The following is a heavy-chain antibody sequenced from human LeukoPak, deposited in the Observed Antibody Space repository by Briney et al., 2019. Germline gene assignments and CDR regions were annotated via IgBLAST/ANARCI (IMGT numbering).Heavy chain of an antibody. V-gene: IGHV3-23*01. CDR3: ARVFYSSGWYGNFDY. CDR1: GFTFSGYA. Sequence: GGSLRLSCAASGFTFSGYAMSWVRQAPGRGLEWVSTISGSGGSTYYADSVKGRFTISRDNSKNTLYLQMNSLRAEDTAVYYCARVFYSSGWYGNFDYWDQGTLVTVSS. J-gene: IGHJ4*02. D-gene: IGHD6-19*01. CDR2: ISGSGGST.